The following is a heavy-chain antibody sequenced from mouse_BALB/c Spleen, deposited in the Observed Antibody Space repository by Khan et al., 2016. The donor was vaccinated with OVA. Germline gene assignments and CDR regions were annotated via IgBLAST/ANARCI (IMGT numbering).Heavy chain of an antibody. D-gene: IGHD2-3*01. CDR3: ARPSYDPRDFEV. J-gene: IGHJ1*01. CDR1: GFNIKDTY. CDR2: IAPANGNT. Sequence: EVELVESGAELVKPGASVKLSCTASGFNIKDTYLHWVKQRPEQGLEWIGRIAPANGNTQYDPKFQGKATIISDTPSNTSYLQLNSLTSEDTAVYYCARPSYDPRDFEVWGAGTTVTVSS. V-gene: IGHV14-3*02.